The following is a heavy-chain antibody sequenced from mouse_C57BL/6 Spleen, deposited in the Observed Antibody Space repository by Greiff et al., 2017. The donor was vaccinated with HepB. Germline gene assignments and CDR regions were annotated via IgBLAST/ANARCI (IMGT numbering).Heavy chain of an antibody. Sequence: VQLQQPGAELVMPGASVKLSCKASGYTFTSYWMHWVKQRPGQGLEWIGEIDPSDSYTNYNQKFKGKSTLTVDKSSSTAYMQRSSLPSEDSAVYYCARWELRGFAYWGQGTLVTGSA. CDR2: IDPSDSYT. D-gene: IGHD3-2*02. CDR3: ARWELRGFAY. J-gene: IGHJ3*01. CDR1: GYTFTSYW. V-gene: IGHV1-69*01.